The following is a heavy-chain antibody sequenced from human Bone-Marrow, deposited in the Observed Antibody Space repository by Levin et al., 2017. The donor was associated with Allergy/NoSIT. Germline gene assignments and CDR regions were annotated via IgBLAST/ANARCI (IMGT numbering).Heavy chain of an antibody. Sequence: GGSLRLSCAASGFMFGDYAMHWVRQAPGKGLEWVSGISRNGNKIDYADPVKGRFTISRDNAKNSLSLQITSLRPEDTAFYNAAKDIHPLHTSGWYFDSWGQGTLVTVSS. V-gene: IGHV3-9*01. CDR2: ISRNGNKI. D-gene: IGHD6-19*01. CDR3: AKDIHPLHTSGWYFDS. J-gene: IGHJ4*02. CDR1: GFMFGDYA.